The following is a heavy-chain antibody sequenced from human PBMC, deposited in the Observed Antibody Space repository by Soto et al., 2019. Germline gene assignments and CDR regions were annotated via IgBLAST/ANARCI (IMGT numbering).Heavy chain of an antibody. CDR3: ARRLYYDSSGFEGGGMDV. Sequence: PSDSLSLTSTVSGGSISSSSYYWGWIRQPPGKGLEWIGSIYYSGGTYYNPSLKSRVTISVDTSKNQFSLKLSSVTAADTAVYYCARRLYYDSSGFEGGGMDVWGQGTTVTVSS. V-gene: IGHV4-39*01. CDR2: IYYSGGT. J-gene: IGHJ6*02. CDR1: GGSISSSSYY. D-gene: IGHD3-22*01.